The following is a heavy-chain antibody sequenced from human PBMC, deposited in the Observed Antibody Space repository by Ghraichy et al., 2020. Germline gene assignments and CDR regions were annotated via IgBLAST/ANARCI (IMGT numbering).Heavy chain of an antibody. Sequence: ASVKVSCKVSGYTLTELSMHWVRQAPGKGLEWMGGFDPEDGETIYAQKFQGRVTMTEDTSTDTAYMELSSLRSEDTAVYYCATDPSPSDHYYDSSGQRGGGGNYWGQGTLVTVSS. CDR3: ATDPSPSDHYYDSSGQRGGGGNY. D-gene: IGHD3-22*01. V-gene: IGHV1-24*01. CDR1: GYTLTELS. J-gene: IGHJ4*02. CDR2: FDPEDGET.